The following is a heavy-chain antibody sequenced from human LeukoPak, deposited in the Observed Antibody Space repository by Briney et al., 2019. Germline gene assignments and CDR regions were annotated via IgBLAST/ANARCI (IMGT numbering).Heavy chain of an antibody. CDR1: GGSISSYY. CDR3: ARGADSSGYYSIFYFDY. J-gene: IGHJ4*02. V-gene: IGHV4-59*01. D-gene: IGHD3-22*01. CDR2: IYYSGST. Sequence: SETLSLTCTVSGGSISSYYWNWIRQPPGKGLEWIGYIYYSGSTNYSPSLKSRVTISVDTSKNQFSLKLSSVTAADTAVYYCARGADSSGYYSIFYFDYWGQGTLVTVSS.